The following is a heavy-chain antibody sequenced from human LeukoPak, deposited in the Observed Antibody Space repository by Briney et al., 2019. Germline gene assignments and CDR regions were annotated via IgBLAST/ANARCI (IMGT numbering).Heavy chain of an antibody. V-gene: IGHV3-74*01. CDR1: GFTFSSYW. D-gene: IGHD6-13*01. J-gene: IGHJ6*03. CDR3: ARDRIEQQRTLGRSTSYYNYYYMDV. CDR2: INNEGSST. Sequence: GGSLRLSCAASGFTFSSYWMHWVRQVPGKGLLWVSRINNEGSSTTYADSVKGRFTISRDNAKNSLYLQMNSLRAEDTAVYYCARDRIEQQRTLGRSTSYYNYYYMDVWGKGTTVTVSS.